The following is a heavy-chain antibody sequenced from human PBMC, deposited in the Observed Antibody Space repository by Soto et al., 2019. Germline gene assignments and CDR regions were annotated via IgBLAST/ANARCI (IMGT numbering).Heavy chain of an antibody. CDR2: IYYSGST. CDR3: ARRRVEYSSGWYTDY. Sequence: QLQLQESGPGLVKPSETLSLTCTVSGGSISSSSYYWGWIRQPPGKGLEWIGSIYYSGSTYYNPSLKSRGTISVDTSKNQFSLKLSSVTAADTAVYYCARRRVEYSSGWYTDYWGQGTLVTVSS. J-gene: IGHJ4*02. V-gene: IGHV4-39*01. CDR1: GGSISSSSYY. D-gene: IGHD6-19*01.